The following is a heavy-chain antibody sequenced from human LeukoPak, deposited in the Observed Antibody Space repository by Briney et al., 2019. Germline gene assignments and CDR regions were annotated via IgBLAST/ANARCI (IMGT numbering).Heavy chain of an antibody. CDR3: ARADTVEGYYYYMDV. CDR2: INPSGGST. D-gene: IGHD5-12*01. V-gene: IGHV1-46*03. CDR1: GYTFTSYY. J-gene: IGHJ6*03. Sequence: GASVKVSCKASGYTFTSYYMHWVRQAPGQGLEWMGIINPSGGSTSYAQKFQGRVTMTRDTSTSTVYMELSSLRSEDTAVYYCARADTVEGYYYYMDVWGKGTTVTVSS.